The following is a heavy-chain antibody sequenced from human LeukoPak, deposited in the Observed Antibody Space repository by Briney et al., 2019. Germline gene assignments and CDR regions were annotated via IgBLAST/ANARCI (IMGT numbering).Heavy chain of an antibody. D-gene: IGHD3-22*01. J-gene: IGHJ4*02. CDR1: GFTFSSYS. Sequence: GGSLRLSCAASGFTFSSYSMNWVRQAPGKGLEWVSSISSSSSYIYYADSVKGRFTISRGNAKNSLYLQMNSLRAEDTAVYYCARGTHYYDSSGYYQYYFDYWGQGTLVTVSS. CDR2: ISSSSSYI. V-gene: IGHV3-21*01. CDR3: ARGTHYYDSSGYYQYYFDY.